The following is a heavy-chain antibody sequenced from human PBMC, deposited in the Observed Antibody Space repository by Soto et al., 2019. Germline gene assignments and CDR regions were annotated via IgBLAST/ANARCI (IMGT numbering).Heavy chain of an antibody. J-gene: IGHJ3*02. CDR2: FDPEDGET. CDR1: GYTLTELS. Sequence: ASVKVSCKVSGYTLTELSMHWVRQAPGKGLEWMGGFDPEDGETIYAQKFQGRVTMTEDTSTDTAYMELISLRSEDTAVYYCATGRPYIVATSDDAVDIWGQGTMVTVSS. CDR3: ATGRPYIVATSDDAVDI. D-gene: IGHD5-12*01. V-gene: IGHV1-24*01.